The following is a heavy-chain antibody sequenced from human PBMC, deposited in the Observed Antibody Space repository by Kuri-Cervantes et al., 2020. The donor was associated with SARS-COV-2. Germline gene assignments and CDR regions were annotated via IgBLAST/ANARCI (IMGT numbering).Heavy chain of an antibody. D-gene: IGHD3-22*01. J-gene: IGHJ4*02. V-gene: IGHV4-38-2*01. CDR2: IYYSGST. Sequence: SETLSLTCAVSGYSISSGYYWGWIRQPPGKGLEWIGYIYYSGSTNYNPSLKSRVTISVDTSKNQFSLKLSSVTAADTAVYYCSRAGRSSGYYAYRPLPPKRNGVWYFDYWGQGTLVTVSS. CDR3: SRAGRSSGYYAYRPLPPKRNGVWYFDY. CDR1: GYSISSGYY.